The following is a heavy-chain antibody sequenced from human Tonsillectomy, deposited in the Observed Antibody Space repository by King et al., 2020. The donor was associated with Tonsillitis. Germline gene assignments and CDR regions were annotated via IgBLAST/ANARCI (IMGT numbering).Heavy chain of an antibody. CDR3: ARGVGSSSSESYYYYGMDV. D-gene: IGHD6-6*01. CDR1: GFTFSDYY. V-gene: IGHV3-11*06. J-gene: IGHJ6*02. CDR2: ISSSSSYT. Sequence: QLVQSGGGLVKPGGSLRLSCAASGFTFSDYYMSWIRQAPGKGLEWVSYISSSSSYTNYADSVKGRFTISRDNAKNSLYLQMNSLRAEDTAVYYCARGVGSSSSESYYYYGMDVWGQGTTVTVSS.